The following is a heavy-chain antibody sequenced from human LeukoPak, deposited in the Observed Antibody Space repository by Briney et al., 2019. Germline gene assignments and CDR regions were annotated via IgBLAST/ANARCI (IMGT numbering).Heavy chain of an antibody. CDR2: IYYSGST. CDR1: GVSISSYY. Sequence: PSETLSLTCTVSGVSISSYYWSWIRQPPGKGLEWIGYIYYSGSTNYNPSLKSRVTISVDTSKNQFSLKLSSVTAADTAVYYCAGAYCGGDCYTSFGISYWYFDLWGRGTLVTVSS. V-gene: IGHV4-59*08. J-gene: IGHJ2*01. CDR3: AGAYCGGDCYTSFGISYWYFDL. D-gene: IGHD2-21*02.